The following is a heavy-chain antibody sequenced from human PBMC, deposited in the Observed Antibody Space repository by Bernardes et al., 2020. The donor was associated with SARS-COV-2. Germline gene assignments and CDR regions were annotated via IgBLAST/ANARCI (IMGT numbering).Heavy chain of an antibody. CDR2: ISAIGGST. Sequence: GGSLRLSCVASGFTFSKNAMTWVRQVPGKGLEWVSAISAIGGSTYYAESVKGRFTISRDNSRNTLYLEMNSLRAEDTAVYYCSKNAKYRSSSMEVWGQGTTVTVS. CDR3: SKNAKYRSSSMEV. CDR1: GFTFSKNA. J-gene: IGHJ6*02. D-gene: IGHD6-6*01. V-gene: IGHV3-23*01.